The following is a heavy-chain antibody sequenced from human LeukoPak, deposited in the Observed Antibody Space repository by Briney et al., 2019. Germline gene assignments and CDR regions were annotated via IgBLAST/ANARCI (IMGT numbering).Heavy chain of an antibody. CDR1: GFTFSSYA. CDR2: LSGSGGST. D-gene: IGHD2-8*01. Sequence: GGSLRLSCAASGFTFSSYAMSWVRQAPGKGLQWVSALSGSGGSTYYADSVKGRFTISRDNSKNTLYLQINSLRAEDTAVYYCARDFNGVSLDYWGQGTLVTVSS. J-gene: IGHJ4*02. CDR3: ARDFNGVSLDY. V-gene: IGHV3-23*01.